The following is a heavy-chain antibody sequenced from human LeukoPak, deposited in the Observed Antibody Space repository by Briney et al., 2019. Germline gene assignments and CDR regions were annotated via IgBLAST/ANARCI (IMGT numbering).Heavy chain of an antibody. J-gene: IGHJ3*01. Sequence: GGSLRLSCAAARFTFSSYWMSWVSQAPGKGLECVANIKQDGSEKHYADAVKGRFTITRDNAKNSLYLQMNSLRADDSALYYCVTHWNYCPHDPFALWGQGTMVTVSS. CDR3: VTHWNYCPHDPFAL. D-gene: IGHD1-7*01. V-gene: IGHV3-7*01. CDR1: RFTFSSYW. CDR2: IKQDGSEK.